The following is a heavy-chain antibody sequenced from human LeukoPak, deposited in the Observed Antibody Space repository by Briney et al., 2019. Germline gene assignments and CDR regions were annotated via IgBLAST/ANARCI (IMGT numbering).Heavy chain of an antibody. CDR2: IYTSGST. CDR3: ARDRYSGSYYYYYYYMDV. V-gene: IGHV4-61*02. Sequence: PSETLSLTCTVSGYSISSGYYWSWIRQPAGKGLEWIGRIYTSGSTNYNPSLKSRVTISVDTSKNQFSLKLSSVTAADTAVYYCARDRYSGSYYYYYYYMDVWGKGTTVTVSS. J-gene: IGHJ6*03. D-gene: IGHD1-26*01. CDR1: GYSISSGYY.